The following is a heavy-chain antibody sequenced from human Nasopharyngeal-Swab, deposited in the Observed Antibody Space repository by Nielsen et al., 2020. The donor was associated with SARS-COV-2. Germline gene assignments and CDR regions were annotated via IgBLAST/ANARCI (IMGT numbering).Heavy chain of an antibody. CDR2: IRWNGGTI. Sequence: SLKISCAASGFTFDDYAVHWVRQPPGKGLEWVSGIRWNGGTIGYADSVKGRFTISRDNAKNSLYLQMNSLRAEDTAVYYCARDGLDYDFWSAYFMDVWGQGTTVTVSS. V-gene: IGHV3-9*01. CDR3: ARDGLDYDFWSAYFMDV. D-gene: IGHD3-3*01. CDR1: GFTFDDYA. J-gene: IGHJ6*02.